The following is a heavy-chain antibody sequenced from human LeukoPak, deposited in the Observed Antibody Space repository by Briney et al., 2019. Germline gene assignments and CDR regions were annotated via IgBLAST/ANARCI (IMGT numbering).Heavy chain of an antibody. D-gene: IGHD6-6*01. CDR2: FDPEDGET. CDR1: GYTLTELS. CDR3: ATTHSQSSIAARLGVYAFDI. Sequence: ASVKVSCKVSGYTLTELSMHWVRQAPGKGLEWMGGFDPEDGETIYAQKFQGRVTMTEDTSTDTAYVELSSLRSEDTAVYYCATTHSQSSIAARLGVYAFDIWGQGTMVTVSS. V-gene: IGHV1-24*01. J-gene: IGHJ3*02.